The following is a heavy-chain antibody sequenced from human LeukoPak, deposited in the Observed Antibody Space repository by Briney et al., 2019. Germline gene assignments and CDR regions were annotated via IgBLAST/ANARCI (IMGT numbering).Heavy chain of an antibody. V-gene: IGHV1-8*01. D-gene: IGHD3-22*01. CDR3: ARGGLYDSSGYYLDAFDI. CDR1: GYTFTSYD. J-gene: IGHJ3*02. Sequence: GASVKVSCKASGYTFTSYDINWVRQATGQGLEWMGWMNPNSGNTGYAQKFQGRVTMTRNTSISTAYMELSSLRSEDTAVYYCARGGLYDSSGYYLDAFDIWGQGTMVTVSS. CDR2: MNPNSGNT.